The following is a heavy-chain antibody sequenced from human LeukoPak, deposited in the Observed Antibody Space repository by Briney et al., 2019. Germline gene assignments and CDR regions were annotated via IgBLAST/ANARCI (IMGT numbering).Heavy chain of an antibody. J-gene: IGHJ4*02. Sequence: GGSLRLSCAASGFTFSDYYMSWIRQAPGKGLEWVSYISSSGSTIYYADSVKGQFTISRDNAKNSLYLQMNSLRAEDTAVYYCARNLRYNWILFDYWGQGTLVTVSS. CDR2: ISSSGSTI. V-gene: IGHV3-11*01. CDR1: GFTFSDYY. CDR3: ARNLRYNWILFDY. D-gene: IGHD1-20*01.